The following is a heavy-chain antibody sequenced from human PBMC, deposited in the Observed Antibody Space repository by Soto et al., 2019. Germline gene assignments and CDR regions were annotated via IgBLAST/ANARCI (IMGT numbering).Heavy chain of an antibody. D-gene: IGHD4-17*01. CDR3: ARGRGSTVTTWLNYYYYGMDV. Sequence: SETLSLTCAVYGGSFSGYYWSWIRRPPGKGLEWIGEINHSGSTNYNPSLKSRVTISVDTSKNQFSLKLSSVTAADTAVYYCARGRGSTVTTWLNYYYYGMDVWGQGTTVTVSS. CDR1: GGSFSGYY. J-gene: IGHJ6*02. V-gene: IGHV4-34*01. CDR2: INHSGST.